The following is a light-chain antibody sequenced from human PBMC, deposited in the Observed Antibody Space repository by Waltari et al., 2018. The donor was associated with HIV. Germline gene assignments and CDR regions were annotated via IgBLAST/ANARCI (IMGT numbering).Light chain of an antibody. CDR3: QTWDSNTAV. J-gene: IGLJ1*01. CDR2: QDT. CDR1: RLGQKY. Sequence: SYDLTQPPSVSVSPGQTASISCFGHRLGQKYTCWYQQKPGQPPLVIIYQDTKRPSGIPERFSGSNSGSTATLTITGTQAVDEADYYCQTWDSNTAVFGTGTKVTV. V-gene: IGLV3-1*01.